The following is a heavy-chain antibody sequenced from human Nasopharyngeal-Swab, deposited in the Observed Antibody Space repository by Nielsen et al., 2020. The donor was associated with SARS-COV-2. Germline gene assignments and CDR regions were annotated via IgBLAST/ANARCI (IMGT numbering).Heavy chain of an antibody. CDR2: ISAGSVTI. Sequence: GESLKISCAASGFTFSNYAMSWVRQAPGKGLEWVSSISAGSVTIHNADSVKGRFTISRDNSKNTLHLQMNSLRVEDTAVYYCAKDLFAERMRDFDYWGQGTLVAVSS. V-gene: IGHV3-23*01. CDR1: GFTFSNYA. CDR3: AKDLFAERMRDFDY. D-gene: IGHD6-25*01. J-gene: IGHJ4*02.